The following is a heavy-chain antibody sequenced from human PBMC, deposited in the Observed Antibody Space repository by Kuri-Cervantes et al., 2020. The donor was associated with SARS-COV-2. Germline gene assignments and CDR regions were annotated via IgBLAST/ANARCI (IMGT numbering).Heavy chain of an antibody. Sequence: LSLTCAASGFTFSRYAMSWVRQAPGKGLEWVSAISGSGGSTYYADSVKGRFTISRDNSKNTLYLQMNSLRAEDTAVYYCARDLRYYDFWSGYLNPRETYSGYAGIPDYWGQGTLVTVSS. J-gene: IGHJ4*02. CDR2: ISGSGGST. CDR1: GFTFSRYA. CDR3: ARDLRYYDFWSGYLNPRETYSGYAGIPDY. V-gene: IGHV3-23*01. D-gene: IGHD3-3*01.